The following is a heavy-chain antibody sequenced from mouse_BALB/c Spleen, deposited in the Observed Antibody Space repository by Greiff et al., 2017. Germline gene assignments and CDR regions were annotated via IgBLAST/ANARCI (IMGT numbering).Heavy chain of an antibody. V-gene: IGHV1-55*01. Sequence: QVQLQQPGAELVKPGTSVKLSCTASGYNFTSYWINWVKLRPGQGLEWIGDIYPGSGSTKYNEKFKSKATLTVDTSSSTAYMQLSSLSSEDSALYYCAKGGDYGFAYWGQGTLVTVSA. CDR2: IYPGSGST. CDR1: GYNFTSYW. CDR3: AKGGDYGFAY. J-gene: IGHJ3*01. D-gene: IGHD1-1*02.